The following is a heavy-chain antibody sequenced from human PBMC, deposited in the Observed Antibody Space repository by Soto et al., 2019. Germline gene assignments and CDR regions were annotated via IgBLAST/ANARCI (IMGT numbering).Heavy chain of an antibody. CDR2: INAGNGNT. Sequence: ASLKVSCKASGYTFTIYAMHWVRQAPGQRLEWMGWINAGNGNTKYSQKFQGRVTITRDTSASTAYMELSSLRSEDTAVYYCATAPSIDYGDYYYLVPEPFSPPTDWGQGTLVTVSS. J-gene: IGHJ4*02. V-gene: IGHV1-3*01. CDR3: ATAPSIDYGDYYYLVPEPFSPPTD. D-gene: IGHD4-17*01. CDR1: GYTFTIYA.